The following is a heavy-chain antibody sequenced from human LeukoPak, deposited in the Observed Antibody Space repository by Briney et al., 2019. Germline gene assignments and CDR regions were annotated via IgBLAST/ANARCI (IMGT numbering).Heavy chain of an antibody. V-gene: IGHV4-34*01. CDR1: GGSLSGYY. D-gene: IGHD3-10*01. CDR3: ARDTMVRGVPSYFDY. Sequence: SETLSLTCAVSGGSLSGYYWTWIRQPPGKGLEWIGEINHSGSTNYNPSLKSRVTISVDTSKNQFSLKLSSVTAADTAVYYCARDTMVRGVPSYFDYWGQGTLVTVSS. CDR2: INHSGST. J-gene: IGHJ4*02.